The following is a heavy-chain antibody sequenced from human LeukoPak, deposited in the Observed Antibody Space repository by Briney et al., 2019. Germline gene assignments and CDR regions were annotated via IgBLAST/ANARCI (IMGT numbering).Heavy chain of an antibody. Sequence: GGSLRLSCAASGFTFSSNWMSWVRQAPGKGLEWVANIKQDGSEKYYVDSVKGRFTISRDNAKNSLYLQMNSLRAEDTAVYYCAREGVAAEGFDYWGQGTLVTVSS. CDR2: IKQDGSEK. CDR3: AREGVAAEGFDY. CDR1: GFTFSSNW. D-gene: IGHD6-13*01. V-gene: IGHV3-7*01. J-gene: IGHJ4*02.